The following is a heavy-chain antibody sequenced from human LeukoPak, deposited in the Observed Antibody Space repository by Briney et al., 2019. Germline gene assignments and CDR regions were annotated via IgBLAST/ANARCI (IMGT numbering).Heavy chain of an antibody. CDR1: GFTFSSYW. J-gene: IGHJ4*02. D-gene: IGHD2-2*01. CDR2: IKQDGSEK. Sequence: PGGSLRLSCAASGFTFSSYWMSWVRQAPGKGLEWVANIKQDGSEKYYVDSVKGRFTISRDNAKNSLYLQMNSLRAEDTAVYYCARGYCSSTSCSTGSNWNTRRRGYFDYWGQGTLVTVSS. V-gene: IGHV3-7*04. CDR3: ARGYCSSTSCSTGSNWNTRRRGYFDY.